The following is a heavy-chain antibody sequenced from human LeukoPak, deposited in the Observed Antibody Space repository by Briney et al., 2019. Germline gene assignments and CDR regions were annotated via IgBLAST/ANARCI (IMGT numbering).Heavy chain of an antibody. V-gene: IGHV4-34*01. Sequence: PSETLSLTCAVYGGSFSGYYWSWIRQPPGKGLEWIGEINRSGSTNYNPSLKSRVTISVDTSKNQFSLKLSSVTAADTAVYYCARNRVPASIDPWGQGTLVTVSS. CDR1: GGSFSGYY. CDR2: INRSGST. CDR3: ARNRVPASIDP. D-gene: IGHD3-10*01. J-gene: IGHJ5*02.